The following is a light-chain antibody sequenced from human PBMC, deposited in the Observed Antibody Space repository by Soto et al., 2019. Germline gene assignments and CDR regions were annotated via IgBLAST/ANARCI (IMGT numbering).Light chain of an antibody. Sequence: QSVLTQPPSVSGSPGQSVTISCTGTSSDVGGYNYVSWYQQHPGKAPKLMIYEVSKRPSGVPDRFSGSKSGNTASLTVSGLQAEDEADYYCSSYAGSNNRYVFGTGTKLTVL. CDR2: EVS. J-gene: IGLJ1*01. CDR1: SSDVGGYNY. V-gene: IGLV2-8*01. CDR3: SSYAGSNNRYV.